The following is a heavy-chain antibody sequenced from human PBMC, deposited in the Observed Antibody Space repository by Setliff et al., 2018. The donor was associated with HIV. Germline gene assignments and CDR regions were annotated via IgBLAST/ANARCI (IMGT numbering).Heavy chain of an antibody. Sequence: PGESLKISCKGAGYTFTSHWIAWVRQMPGKGLEWMGIIHPSDSDTRYSPSFQGQVTISVDKSISTAYLQWSSLKASDTAIYYCARGLRGPGSYYNAPHYWGRGTLVTVSS. CDR3: ARGLRGPGSYYNAPHY. D-gene: IGHD3-10*01. V-gene: IGHV5-51*01. CDR1: GYTFTSHW. CDR2: IHPSDSDT. J-gene: IGHJ4*02.